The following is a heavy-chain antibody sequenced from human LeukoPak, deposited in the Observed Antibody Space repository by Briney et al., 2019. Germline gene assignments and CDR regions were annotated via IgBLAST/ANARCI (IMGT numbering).Heavy chain of an antibody. CDR2: ISATGHNT. D-gene: IGHD4-11*01. Sequence: PGGSLRLSCAASGFTFSSHAMIWVRQAPGKGLEWVSPISATGHNTYYADSVKGRFTISRDNSKNTLYLQMNSLRADGTAVYYCARFDYNRYVAYWGQGTLVTVSS. CDR3: ARFDYNRYVAY. V-gene: IGHV3-23*01. J-gene: IGHJ4*02. CDR1: GFTFSSHA.